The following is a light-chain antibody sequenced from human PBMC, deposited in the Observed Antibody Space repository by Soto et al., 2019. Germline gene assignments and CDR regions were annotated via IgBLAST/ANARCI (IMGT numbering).Light chain of an antibody. CDR3: QQRSNWPRT. J-gene: IGKJ1*01. V-gene: IGKV3D-20*02. Sequence: EIVLTQSPGTLSLSPGERATLSCRASQSVSSNYLAWYQQKPGQAPRLLIYGASSRATGIPDRFSGSGSGTDFTLTISRLEPEDFAVYYCQQRSNWPRTFGQGTKV. CDR2: GAS. CDR1: QSVSSNY.